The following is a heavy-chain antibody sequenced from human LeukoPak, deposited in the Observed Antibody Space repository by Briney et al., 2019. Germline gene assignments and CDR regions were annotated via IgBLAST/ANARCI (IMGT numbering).Heavy chain of an antibody. J-gene: IGHJ4*02. D-gene: IGHD1-1*01. CDR2: ISGSGGST. CDR1: GLTFSSYA. CDR3: ANLKIQLWPSFGY. Sequence: GGSLRLSCAASGLTFSSYALSWVRQAPGKGLEWVSVISGSGGSTYYADAVEGRFAISRDNSKDTLYLQMNSLRAEDTAVYYCANLKIQLWPSFGYWGQGTLVTVSS. V-gene: IGHV3-23*01.